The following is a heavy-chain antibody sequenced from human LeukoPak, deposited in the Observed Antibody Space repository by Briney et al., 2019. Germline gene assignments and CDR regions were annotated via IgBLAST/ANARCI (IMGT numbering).Heavy chain of an antibody. J-gene: IGHJ4*02. CDR1: GFTSSSYW. CDR3: GREIQAPGKTLEY. Sequence: GGSLRLSCALSGFTSSSYWMLWVRQVPGKGLVWVSRINDDGTYTVYADSVKGRFTISRDNAKNTLYLQMNSLRGEDTAVYYCGREIQAPGKTLEYWGQGTLVTVSS. V-gene: IGHV3-74*01. CDR2: INDDGTYT.